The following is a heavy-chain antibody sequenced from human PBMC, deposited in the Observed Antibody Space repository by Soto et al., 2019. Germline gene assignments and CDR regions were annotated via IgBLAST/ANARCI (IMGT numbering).Heavy chain of an antibody. CDR3: TRARRIQLWSRTTDNWFDP. J-gene: IGHJ5*02. D-gene: IGHD5-18*01. CDR2: IRSKAYGGTT. V-gene: IGHV3-49*03. CDR1: GFTFGDYA. Sequence: GGSLRLSCTASGFTFGDYAMSWFRQAPGKGLEWVGFIRSKAYGGTTEYAASVKGRFTISRDDSKSIAYLQMNSLKTEDTAVYYCTRARRIQLWSRTTDNWFDPWGQGTLVTVSS.